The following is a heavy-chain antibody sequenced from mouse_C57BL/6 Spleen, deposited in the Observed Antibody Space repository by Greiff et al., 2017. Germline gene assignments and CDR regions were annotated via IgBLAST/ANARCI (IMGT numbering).Heavy chain of an antibody. CDR3: TRLIITTVVATEGVYYYAKDY. V-gene: IGHV1-15*01. Sequence: QVQLKESGAELVRPGASVTLSCKASGYTFTDYEMHWVKQTPVHGLEWIGAIDPETGGTAYNQKFKGKAILTADKSSSTAYMELRSLTSEDSAVYYCTRLIITTVVATEGVYYYAKDYWGQGTSVTVSS. J-gene: IGHJ4*01. D-gene: IGHD1-1*01. CDR2: IDPETGGT. CDR1: GYTFTDYE.